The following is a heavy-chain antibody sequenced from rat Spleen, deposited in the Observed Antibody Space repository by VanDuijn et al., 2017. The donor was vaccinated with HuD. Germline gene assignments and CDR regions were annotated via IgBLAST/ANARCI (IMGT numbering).Heavy chain of an antibody. J-gene: IGHJ3*01. Sequence: EVQLVESGGGLMQPGRSLTLSCAASGFTFSDYYMAWVRQAPTKGLEWVASISFDGGTTFYRDSVKGRFTISRDNAKSTVYLQMDSLRSEDTATYYCARHPTYYGFDGDWFACWGQGTLVTVSS. D-gene: IGHD1-9*01. CDR1: GFTFSDYY. CDR3: ARHPTYYGFDGDWFAC. V-gene: IGHV5-7*01. CDR2: ISFDGGTT.